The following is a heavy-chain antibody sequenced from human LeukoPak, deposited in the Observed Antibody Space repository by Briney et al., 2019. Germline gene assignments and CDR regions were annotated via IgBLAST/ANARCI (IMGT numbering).Heavy chain of an antibody. CDR2: INHSGST. Sequence: PSETLSLTFAVYGGSFSGYSWSWIRQPPGKGLEWIGEINHSGSTNYNPSLKSRVTISVDTSKNQFSLKLSSVTAADTAVYYCARRGQMTTINYFDYWGQGTLVTVSS. CDR3: ARRGQMTTINYFDY. V-gene: IGHV4-34*01. CDR1: GGSFSGYS. J-gene: IGHJ4*02. D-gene: IGHD4-11*01.